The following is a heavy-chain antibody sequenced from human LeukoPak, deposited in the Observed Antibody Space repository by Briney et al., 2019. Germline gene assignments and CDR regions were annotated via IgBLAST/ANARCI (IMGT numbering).Heavy chain of an antibody. CDR3: ARGRRGWYGGGFFDY. V-gene: IGHV1-2*02. J-gene: IGHJ4*02. D-gene: IGHD6-19*01. CDR1: GYTFTGYY. CDR2: INPNSGGT. Sequence: GASVKVSCKASGYTFTGYYMHWVRQAPGQGLEWMGWINPNSGGTNYAQKFQGRVTMTRDTSISTAYMELSRLRSEDTAVYYCARGRRGWYGGGFFDYWGQGTLVTVSS.